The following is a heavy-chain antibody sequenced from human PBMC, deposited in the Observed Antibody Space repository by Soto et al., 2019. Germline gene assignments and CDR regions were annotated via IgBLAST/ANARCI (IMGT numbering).Heavy chain of an antibody. Sequence: SAKVSCEASGYSFTKYGFSWVRQAPGQGLEWLGWITTYNGNTYYAEKLQGRVTMTRDTSTSTVYMELRSLRSDDTAVYYCARCGEEIVVVPRNGMDVWGQGTTVTVSS. CDR3: ARCGEEIVVVPRNGMDV. CDR2: ITTYNGNT. CDR1: GYSFTKYG. D-gene: IGHD2-2*01. J-gene: IGHJ6*02. V-gene: IGHV1-18*01.